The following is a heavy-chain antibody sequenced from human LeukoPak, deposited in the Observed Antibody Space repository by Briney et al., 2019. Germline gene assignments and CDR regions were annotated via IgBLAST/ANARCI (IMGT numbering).Heavy chain of an antibody. J-gene: IGHJ6*02. V-gene: IGHV6-1*01. CDR2: TYYRSKWHN. CDR3: ARGRVASIVVVPALYGMDV. D-gene: IGHD2-2*01. Sequence: SQTLSLTCAISGDSVSSNSAAWAWIRQSPSRGLEWLGRTYYRSKWHNDYAVSVKSRISIKPDTSKNQFSLKLSSVTAADTAVYYCARGRVASIVVVPALYGMDVWGQGTTVTVSS. CDR1: GDSVSSNSAA.